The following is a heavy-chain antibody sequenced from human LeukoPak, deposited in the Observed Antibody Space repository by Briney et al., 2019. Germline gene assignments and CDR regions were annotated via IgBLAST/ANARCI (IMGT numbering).Heavy chain of an antibody. J-gene: IGHJ3*02. CDR2: IRSKAYGGTT. Sequence: PGRSLRLSCTASGFTFGDYAMSWFRQAPGKGLEWVGFIRSKAYGGTTAYAASVKGRFTISRDDSKSIAYLQMNSLTTEDTAVYYCTLRWGLVPESDAFDIWGQGTMVTVSS. CDR3: TLRWGLVPESDAFDI. V-gene: IGHV3-49*03. D-gene: IGHD1-26*01. CDR1: GFTFGDYA.